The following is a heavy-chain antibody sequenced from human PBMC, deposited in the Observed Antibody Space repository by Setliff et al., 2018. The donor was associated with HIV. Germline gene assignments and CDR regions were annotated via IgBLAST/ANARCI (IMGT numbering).Heavy chain of an antibody. CDR3: VRELGRTVDY. D-gene: IGHD2-21*02. V-gene: IGHV4-59*11. CDR1: GGSISSHY. J-gene: IGHJ4*02. Sequence: SLTCTVSGGSISSHYWGWIRQPPGKGLEWIGYSYKTENANYNPSLRSRVTISVDTSKNQISLKLTSMTAADTAVYYCVRELGRTVDYWGQGALVTVSS. CDR2: SYKTENA.